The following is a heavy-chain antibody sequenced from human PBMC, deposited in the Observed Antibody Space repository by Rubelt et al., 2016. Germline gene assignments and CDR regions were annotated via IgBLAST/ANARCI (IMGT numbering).Heavy chain of an antibody. V-gene: IGHV1-2*06. CDR3: ARSSSWYYFDF. D-gene: IGHD3-10*01. Sequence: QVQLVQSGAEVKKPGASMKVSCKASGYTFIDYYIHWVRQAPGQGLEWMGRINPNGGGTNYPQKSQGRVTMTGDKSIRPAYMELGRLGSDDTAVYFCARSSSWYYFDFWGQGTLVTVSS. CDR2: INPNGGGT. CDR1: GYTFIDYY. J-gene: IGHJ4*02.